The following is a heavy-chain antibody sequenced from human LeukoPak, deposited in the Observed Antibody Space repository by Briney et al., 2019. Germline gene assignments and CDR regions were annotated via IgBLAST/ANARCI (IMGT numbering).Heavy chain of an antibody. CDR1: GFTVSAYS. Sequence: GGSLRLSCVASGFTVSAYSMNWVRQAPGKGLEWVSSITSKSTYYADSVRGRFTISRDNAKNSLYLQMNSLRAEDTAVYYCARDWPRDNDAFDIWGQGTMVTVSS. CDR3: ARDWPRDNDAFDI. J-gene: IGHJ3*02. CDR2: ITSKSTY. V-gene: IGHV3-21*01. D-gene: IGHD2-21*02.